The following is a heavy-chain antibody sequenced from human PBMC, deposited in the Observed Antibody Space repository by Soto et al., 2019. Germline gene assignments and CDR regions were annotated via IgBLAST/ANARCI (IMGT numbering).Heavy chain of an antibody. CDR1: GFTFSSYA. CDR2: ISYDGGNK. J-gene: IGHJ5*02. CDR3: ARDGCSSTSCYPNNWFDP. Sequence: GGSLRLCCAASGFTFSSYAMHWVRQAPGKGLEWVAVISYDGGNKYYADSVKGRFTISRDNSKNTLYLQMNSLRAEDTAVYYCARDGCSSTSCYPNNWFDPWGQGTLVTVSS. V-gene: IGHV3-30-3*01. D-gene: IGHD2-2*01.